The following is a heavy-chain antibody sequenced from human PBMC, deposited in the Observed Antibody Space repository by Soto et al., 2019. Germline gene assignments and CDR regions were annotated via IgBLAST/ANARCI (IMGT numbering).Heavy chain of an antibody. Sequence: QVQLVQSGAAVKKPGSSVKVSCKASGGTFSSYAIRWVRQAPVQGLEWMGGIIPIFGTANDAQKFQGRVTITADESTSRAYMELSSLRSEDTAVYYCARSTIDVLRFLEWSNWGQGTLVTVSS. D-gene: IGHD3-3*01. CDR1: GGTFSSYA. CDR2: IIPIFGTA. J-gene: IGHJ4*02. CDR3: ARSTIDVLRFLEWSN. V-gene: IGHV1-69*12.